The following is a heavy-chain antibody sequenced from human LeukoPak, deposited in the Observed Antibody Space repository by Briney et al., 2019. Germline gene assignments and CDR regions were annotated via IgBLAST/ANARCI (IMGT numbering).Heavy chain of an antibody. V-gene: IGHV4-30-4*02. J-gene: IGHJ6*02. Sequence: SETLSLTCTVSGGSISSGDYYWSWIRQPPGKGLEWIGYIYYSGSTYYNPSLRSRVTISVDTSKNQFSLKLSSVTAADTAVYYCARVWGTAMDIYYYHSGMDVWGQGTTVTVSS. CDR1: GGSISSGDYY. D-gene: IGHD5-18*01. CDR3: ARVWGTAMDIYYYHSGMDV. CDR2: IYYSGST.